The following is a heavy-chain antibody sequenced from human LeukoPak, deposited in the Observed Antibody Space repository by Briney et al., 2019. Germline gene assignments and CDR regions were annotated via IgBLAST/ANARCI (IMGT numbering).Heavy chain of an antibody. CDR2: ISTSGDST. CDR1: RFTFNNYA. J-gene: IGHJ4*02. V-gene: IGHV3-23*01. D-gene: IGHD2-15*01. Sequence: PGGSLRLSCAASRFTFNNYAMSWVRPAPGGGLEWVSAISTSGDSTYYADSVKGRFTISRDNSKNTLYLQMNSLRAEDTAVYYCAKGKSSGGGNCYYYFDYWGQGTLVTVSS. CDR3: AKGKSSGGGNCYYYFDY.